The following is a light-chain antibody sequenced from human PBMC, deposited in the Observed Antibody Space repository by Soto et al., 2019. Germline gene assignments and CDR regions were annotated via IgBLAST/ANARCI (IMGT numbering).Light chain of an antibody. J-gene: IGKJ4*01. Sequence: VLTQSPATLHLSPGDRATLACRASQSITNSLAWYRHQPGQPPRLLIYDASKRATGIPARFVGSGSGTHFTLTISSLEPEDFGLYYCQQRSNWPSVTFGGGTKVESK. CDR3: QQRSNWPSVT. CDR1: QSITNS. CDR2: DAS. V-gene: IGKV3-11*01.